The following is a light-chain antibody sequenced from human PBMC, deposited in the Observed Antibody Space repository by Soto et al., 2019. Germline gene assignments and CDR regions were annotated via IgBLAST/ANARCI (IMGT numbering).Light chain of an antibody. CDR1: QSISGW. Sequence: DIQMTQSPSTLSAFVGDRVTITCRASQSISGWLAWYQQKPGKAPKLLIYDASTLETGVPSRFSGSASGTEFTLTISSLQPDDFATYYCQDYTSYSGTFGQGTKVDI. CDR3: QDYTSYSGT. CDR2: DAS. V-gene: IGKV1-5*01. J-gene: IGKJ1*01.